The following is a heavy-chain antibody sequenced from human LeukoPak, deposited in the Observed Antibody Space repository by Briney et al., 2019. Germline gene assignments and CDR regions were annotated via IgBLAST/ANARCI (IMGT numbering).Heavy chain of an antibody. CDR2: IYSGGST. D-gene: IGHD4-11*01. V-gene: IGHV3-66*01. CDR3: ARSYSNQLFGMDV. J-gene: IGHJ6*02. CDR1: GFIVSSYY. Sequence: PGGSLRLSCVASGFIVSSYYMTWVRQAPGKGLEWVSVIYSGGSTYYADSVKGRVAISRDNSKNTVFLQMSSVRAEDTAVYYCARSYSNQLFGMDVWGQGTTVTVTS.